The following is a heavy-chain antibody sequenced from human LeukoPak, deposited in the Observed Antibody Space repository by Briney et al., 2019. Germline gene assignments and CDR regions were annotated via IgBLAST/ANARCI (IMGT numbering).Heavy chain of an antibody. Sequence: PSETLSLTCAVSGGSISSGSYSWSWIRQPPGKGLEWIGYIYYSGSTNYNPSLKNRVTISVDTSKNQFSLKLSSVTAADTAVYYCARGRWQFVFFEYYFDYWGQGTLVTVSS. D-gene: IGHD6-6*01. CDR2: IYYSGST. J-gene: IGHJ4*02. CDR1: GGSISSGSYS. V-gene: IGHV4-61*01. CDR3: ARGRWQFVFFEYYFDY.